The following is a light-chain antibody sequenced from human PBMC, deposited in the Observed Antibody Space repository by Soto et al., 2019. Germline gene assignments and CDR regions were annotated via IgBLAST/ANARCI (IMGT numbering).Light chain of an antibody. J-gene: IGLJ3*02. CDR1: SSDVGGYNY. Sequence: QSALTQPRSVSGSPGQSVTISCTGTSSDVGGYNYVSWYQQHPGKAPKLMIYDVSKRPSGVPDRFSGSKSGNTASLTISGLQAEDEADYYCCSYAGSYGWVFGGVTKLTVL. V-gene: IGLV2-11*01. CDR2: DVS. CDR3: CSYAGSYGWV.